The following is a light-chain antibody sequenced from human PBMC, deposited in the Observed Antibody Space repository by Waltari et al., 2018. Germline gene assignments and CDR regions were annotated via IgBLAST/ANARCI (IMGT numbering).Light chain of an antibody. V-gene: IGKV3-20*01. Sequence: EIVLTQSPGTLSLSPGERATLSCRASQSVGRYLAWYQQKPGPAPRLLIYNASTRATGIPDRCSGSGSGTDVSLTISRLESEDFAVYYCQKYVNLPATFGQGTKVEIK. CDR3: QKYVNLPAT. J-gene: IGKJ1*01. CDR1: QSVGRY. CDR2: NAS.